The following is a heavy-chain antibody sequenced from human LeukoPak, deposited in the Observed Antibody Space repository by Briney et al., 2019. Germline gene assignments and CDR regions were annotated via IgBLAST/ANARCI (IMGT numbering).Heavy chain of an antibody. CDR1: GYTFTGYY. CDR3: ARTYDFWSGYSMGHAFDI. Sequence: GASVKVSCKTSGYTFTGYYMHWVRQAPGQGLEWMGWINPNSGGTNYAQKFQGRVTMTRDTSISTAYMELSRLRSDDTAVYYCARTYDFWSGYSMGHAFDIWGQGTMVTVSS. D-gene: IGHD3-3*01. V-gene: IGHV1-2*02. CDR2: INPNSGGT. J-gene: IGHJ3*02.